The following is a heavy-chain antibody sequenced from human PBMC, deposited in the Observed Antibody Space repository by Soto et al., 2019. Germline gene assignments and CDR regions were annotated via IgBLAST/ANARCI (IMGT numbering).Heavy chain of an antibody. V-gene: IGHV2-5*01. CDR2: IYWNDDE. Sequence: QITLEESGPTLVKPTQTLTLTCSFSGFSLDDVGEGVGWVRQPPGEALEGLAPIYWNDDERYHPSLEIRHTSSKDPSKNHVCLTMTNMDRLDKATYHCAHERGCGGSGGTWGQGTLVTVSS. CDR1: GFSLDDVGEG. J-gene: IGHJ5*02. CDR3: AHERGCGGSGGT. D-gene: IGHD2-21*01.